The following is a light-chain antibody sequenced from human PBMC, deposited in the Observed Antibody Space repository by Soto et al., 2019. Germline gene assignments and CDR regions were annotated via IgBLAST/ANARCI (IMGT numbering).Light chain of an antibody. CDR1: QSVTGD. V-gene: IGKV3-15*01. J-gene: IGKJ1*01. Sequence: IVMTQSPATLSVSPGESATLSCWASQSVTGDLAWYQQQPGQAPKLFIYRASTRATGVPARFSGSGSGTEFTLTISSLQSEDFAIYYCQQYDKWPWTFGQGTKVDI. CDR2: RAS. CDR3: QQYDKWPWT.